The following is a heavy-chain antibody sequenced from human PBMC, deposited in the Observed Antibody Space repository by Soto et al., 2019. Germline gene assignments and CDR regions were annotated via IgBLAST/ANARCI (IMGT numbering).Heavy chain of an antibody. V-gene: IGHV1-8*01. CDR2: MNPNSGNT. J-gene: IGHJ6*02. CDR3: ARRRSYDVWSGYYDSAYYYYGMDV. Sequence: ASVKVSCKASGYTFTSYDINWVRQATGQGLEWMGWMNPNSGNTGYAQKFQGRVTMTRNTSISTAYMELSSLRSEGTAVYYCARRRSYDVWSGYYDSAYYYYGMDVWGQGTTVTISS. D-gene: IGHD3-3*01. CDR1: GYTFTSYD.